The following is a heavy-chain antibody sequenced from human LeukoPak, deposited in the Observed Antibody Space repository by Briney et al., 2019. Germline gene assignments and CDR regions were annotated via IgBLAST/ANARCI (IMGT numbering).Heavy chain of an antibody. V-gene: IGHV3-9*01. D-gene: IGHD6-19*01. CDR2: ISWNRGSI. J-gene: IGHJ3*02. CDR3: AKESHPLAGTHAFDI. Sequence: PGRSLRLSCAASGFTFDDYAIHWVRQAPGKGLEWVSGISWNRGSIGYADSVKGRFTISRDNAKNSLYLQMNSLRAEDTALYYCAKESHPLAGTHAFDIWGQGTMVTVSS. CDR1: GFTFDDYA.